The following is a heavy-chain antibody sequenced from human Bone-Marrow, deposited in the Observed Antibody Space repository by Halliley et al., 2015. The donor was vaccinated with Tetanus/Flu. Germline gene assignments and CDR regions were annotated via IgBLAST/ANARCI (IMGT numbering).Heavy chain of an antibody. V-gene: IGHV4-61*08. D-gene: IGHD3-10*01. J-gene: IGHJ5*02. CDR2: IYYSGST. CDR1: GGSVRSGDYY. CDR3: ATERFGDNSFDR. Sequence: TLSLTCSVSGGSVRSGDYYWSWIRQTPGKGLEWIGYIYYSGSTNYNPSLKSRVAISVDMSKNQFSLRVNSVTAADTAIYYCATERFGDNSFDRWGQGIVVTVSP.